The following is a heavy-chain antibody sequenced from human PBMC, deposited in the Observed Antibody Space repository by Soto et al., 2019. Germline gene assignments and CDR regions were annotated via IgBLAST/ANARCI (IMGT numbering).Heavy chain of an antibody. D-gene: IGHD3-10*01. CDR3: GFGRRRWNYYYGMDV. V-gene: IGHV4-39*01. CDR1: GGSISSSSYY. J-gene: IGHJ6*02. CDR2: IYYSGST. Sequence: QLQLQESGPGLVKPSETLSLTCTVSGGSISSSSYYWGWIRQPPGKGLEWIGSIYYSGSTYYNPSLKSRVTISVDTSKNQFSLKLSSVTAADTAVYYCGFGRRRWNYYYGMDVWGQGTTVTVSS.